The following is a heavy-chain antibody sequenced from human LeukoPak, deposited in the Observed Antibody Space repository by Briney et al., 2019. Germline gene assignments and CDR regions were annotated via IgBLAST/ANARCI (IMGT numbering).Heavy chain of an antibody. CDR2: ISSSSSYI. CDR1: GFTFSSYS. J-gene: IGHJ4*02. D-gene: IGHD1-26*01. V-gene: IGHV3-21*04. Sequence: PGGSLRLSCAASGFTFSSYSMNWVRQAPGKGLEWVSSISSSSSYIYYADSVKGRFTISRDNSKNTLYLQMNSLRAEDTAVYYCAGGVVGTKYFDYWGQGTLVTVSS. CDR3: AGGVVGTKYFDY.